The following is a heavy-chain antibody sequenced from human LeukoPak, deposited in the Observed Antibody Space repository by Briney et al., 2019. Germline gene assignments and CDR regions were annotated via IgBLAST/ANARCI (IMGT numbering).Heavy chain of an antibody. CDR3: ARELGGIFLDP. D-gene: IGHD3-16*01. J-gene: IGHJ5*02. CDR2: IYYSVTP. Sequence: EWIGYIYYSVTPNYNPSLKSRLTISVDTSKNQFSLKLSSVTAADTAVYYCARELGGIFLDPWGQGTLVTVSS. V-gene: IGHV4-59*01.